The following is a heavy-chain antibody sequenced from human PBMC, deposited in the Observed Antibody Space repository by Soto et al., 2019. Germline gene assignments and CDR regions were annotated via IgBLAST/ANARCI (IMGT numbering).Heavy chain of an antibody. D-gene: IGHD3-3*01. J-gene: IGHJ4*02. V-gene: IGHV3-23*01. CDR3: TTLGVSVFWSRGDY. CDR1: GFTFSNYA. CDR2: ISGSGATT. Sequence: EVQLLESGGGLVQPGGSLRLSCAASGFTFSNYAMSWVRRAPGKGLEWVSGISGSGATTYYADSVKGRFTISRDNSKNTLSLQMNSLRAEDTAVYYCTTLGVSVFWSRGDYWGQGTLVTVSS.